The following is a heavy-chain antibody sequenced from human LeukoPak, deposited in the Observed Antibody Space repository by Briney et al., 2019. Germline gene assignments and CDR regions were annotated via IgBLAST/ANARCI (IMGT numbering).Heavy chain of an antibody. D-gene: IGHD6-13*01. CDR1: GYTFTSYD. Sequence: ASVKVSCKASGYTFTSYDINWVRQAPGQGLEWMGWMNPNSGNTGYAQKFQGRVTMTRNTSISTAYMELSSLRSEDTAVYYCARDHSSSWYKDYYYYYYMDVWGKGTTVTISS. V-gene: IGHV1-8*01. CDR3: ARDHSSSWYKDYYYYYYMDV. CDR2: MNPNSGNT. J-gene: IGHJ6*03.